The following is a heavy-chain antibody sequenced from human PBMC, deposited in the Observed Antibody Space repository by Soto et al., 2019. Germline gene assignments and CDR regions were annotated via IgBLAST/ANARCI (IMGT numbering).Heavy chain of an antibody. CDR1: GFTFRNYA. J-gene: IGHJ6*02. V-gene: IGHV3-30-3*01. Sequence: QVQLVESGGGVVQPGGSLRLSCAASGFTFRNYAMHWVRQAPGKGLECLAVIAYDGSNAFYRDSVKGRFTISRDNSKNPLNLNMTGRGSGERVGYYGARVDREDILVGFGAGRGKYAIAIWGQGSRGTV. CDR2: IAYDGSNA. D-gene: IGHD2-15*01. CDR3: ARVDREDILVGFGAGRGKYAIAI.